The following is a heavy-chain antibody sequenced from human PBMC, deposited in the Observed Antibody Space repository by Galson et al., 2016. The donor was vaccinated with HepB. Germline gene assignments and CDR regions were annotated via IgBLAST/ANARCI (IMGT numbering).Heavy chain of an antibody. D-gene: IGHD3-16*01. Sequence: SVKVSCKVSGFPVTDLSIHWVRQAPGKGLEWMGGFELEDGETVHAQKFQGRVTMTEDTSTDTAYMELSRLTSGDTAVYYCVTEGGNWGQGVLVTVSS. CDR2: FELEDGET. CDR3: VTEGGN. V-gene: IGHV1-24*01. CDR1: GFPVTDLS. J-gene: IGHJ4*02.